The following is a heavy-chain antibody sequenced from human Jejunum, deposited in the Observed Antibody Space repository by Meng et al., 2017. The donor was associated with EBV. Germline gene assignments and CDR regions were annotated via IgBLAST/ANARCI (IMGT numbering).Heavy chain of an antibody. D-gene: IGHD4-23*01. J-gene: IGHJ5*02. Sequence: QVQPQQWGAGLLKPSETLSLPCGDYGGSFSDYYWTWIRQPPGKGLEWIGEISHSGTNKYNPSLKSRVTISLDTSNNQFSLNLNSVTAADTALYYCARYGKCSGNSFYCFDPWGQGTLVTVSS. V-gene: IGHV4-34*01. CDR2: ISHSGTN. CDR1: GGSFSDYY. CDR3: ARYGKCSGNSFYCFDP.